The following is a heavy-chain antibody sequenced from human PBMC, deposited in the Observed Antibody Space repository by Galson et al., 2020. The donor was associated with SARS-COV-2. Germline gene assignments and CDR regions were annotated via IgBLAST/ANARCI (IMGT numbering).Heavy chain of an antibody. Sequence: SETLYLTCTVSGGSISSGGYYWSWIRQHPGQGLEWIGYIYYSGSTYYNPSLKSRVTISVDTSKNQFSLTLSSVTAADTAVYYCARGHYYGSTPGLDDWGQGTLVTVSS. CDR3: ARGHYYGSTPGLDD. CDR2: IYYSGST. D-gene: IGHD3-22*01. J-gene: IGHJ4*02. CDR1: GGSISSGGYY. V-gene: IGHV4-31*03.